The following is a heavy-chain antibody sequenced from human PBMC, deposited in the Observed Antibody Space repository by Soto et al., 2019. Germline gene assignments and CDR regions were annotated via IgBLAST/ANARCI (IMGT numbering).Heavy chain of an antibody. J-gene: IGHJ5*02. CDR2: MYYSGTT. CDR1: DGYISSISCF. V-gene: IGHV4-39*01. D-gene: IGHD7-27*01. CDR3: ARPGDSTIRSLNCFDP. Sequence: SETKSHSKTVADGYISSISCFWSWKKQPPGKGLEWIGSMYYSGTTYYNPSLKSRVTISVDTSKNQFSLKLSSVTAADTAVYYCARPGDSTIRSLNCFDPWGQGTLVTVSS.